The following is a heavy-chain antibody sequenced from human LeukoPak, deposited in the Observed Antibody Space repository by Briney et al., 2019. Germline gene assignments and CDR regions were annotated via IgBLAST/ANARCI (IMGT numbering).Heavy chain of an antibody. D-gene: IGHD6-13*01. CDR1: GFTFSSYS. CDR3: AREGSSWYGRWFDP. CDR2: ISSSSSTI. V-gene: IGHV3-48*04. Sequence: GGSLRLSCAASGFTFSSYSMNWVRQAPGKGLEWVSYISSSSSTIYYADSVKGRFTISRDNAKNSLYLQMNSLRAEDTAVYYCAREGSSWYGRWFDPWGQGTLVTVSS. J-gene: IGHJ5*02.